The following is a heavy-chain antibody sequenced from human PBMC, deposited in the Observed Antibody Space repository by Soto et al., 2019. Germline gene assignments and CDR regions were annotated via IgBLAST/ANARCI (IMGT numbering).Heavy chain of an antibody. V-gene: IGHV1-69*06. D-gene: IGHD3-3*02. CDR2: IIPIFGTA. Sequence: SVKVSSKASGGTFSSYALRWVRQAPGQGLERMGGIIPIFGTANYAQKFQGRVTITADKSTSTAYMELSSLRSEDTAVYYCVWGHFYPKPRAIEWAPKRRYYFDYWGQGTLVTVSS. CDR3: VWGHFYPKPRAIEWAPKRRYYFDY. CDR1: GGTFSSYA. J-gene: IGHJ4*02.